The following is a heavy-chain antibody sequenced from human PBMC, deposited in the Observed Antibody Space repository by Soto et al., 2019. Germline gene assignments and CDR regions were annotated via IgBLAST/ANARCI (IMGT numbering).Heavy chain of an antibody. J-gene: IGHJ4*02. Sequence: ASVKVSCKASGYTFTSYDIYWVRQATGQGLEWMGWMNPNSGNTGCAQKFQGRVTMTRNTSISTAYMELSSLRSEDTAVYFCARVGRRYSSIDYWGQGTLVTVSS. CDR3: ARVGRRYSSIDY. V-gene: IGHV1-8*01. CDR1: GYTFTSYD. CDR2: MNPNSGNT. D-gene: IGHD6-19*01.